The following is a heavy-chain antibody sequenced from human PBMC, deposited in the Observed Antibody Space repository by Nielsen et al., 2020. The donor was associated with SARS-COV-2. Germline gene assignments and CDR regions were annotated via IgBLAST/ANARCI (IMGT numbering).Heavy chain of an antibody. CDR1: GGSISSYY. CDR3: ARGPHYYDSSGYFLDY. CDR2: IYYTGST. D-gene: IGHD3-22*01. J-gene: IGHJ4*02. Sequence: SETLSLTCTVSGGSISSYYWSWIRQPPGKGLEWIGYIYYTGSTKYNPALKSRVTISVDTSKKQFSLKLSSVTAADTAVYYCARGPHYYDSSGYFLDYWGQGTLVTVSS. V-gene: IGHV4-59*01.